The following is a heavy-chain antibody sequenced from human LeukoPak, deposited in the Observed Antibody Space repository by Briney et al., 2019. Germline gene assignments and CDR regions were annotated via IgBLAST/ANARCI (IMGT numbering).Heavy chain of an antibody. CDR1: GFTFSSYW. J-gene: IGHJ4*02. V-gene: IGHV3-7*01. CDR2: IKQDGSEK. CDR3: AREGGRAAPGRFDY. D-gene: IGHD6-13*01. Sequence: GGSLRLSCAASGFTFSSYWMSWVRQAPGKGLEWVANIKQDGSEKYYVDSVKGRFTISRDNSKNTVYLHMNSLRADDTALYYCAREGGRAAPGRFDYWGQGTLVTVSS.